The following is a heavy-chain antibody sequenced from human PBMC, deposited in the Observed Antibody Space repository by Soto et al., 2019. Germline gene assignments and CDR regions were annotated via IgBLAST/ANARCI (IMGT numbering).Heavy chain of an antibody. Sequence: GGSLILSCAASGFTFSSYSMHWVRQAPGKGLEWVAVISYDGSNKYYADSVKGRFTISRDNSKNTLYLQMNSLRAEDTAVYYCARDRGIAAAGDFDYWGQGTLVTVSS. D-gene: IGHD6-13*01. CDR3: ARDRGIAAAGDFDY. J-gene: IGHJ4*02. CDR2: ISYDGSNK. V-gene: IGHV3-30-3*01. CDR1: GFTFSSYS.